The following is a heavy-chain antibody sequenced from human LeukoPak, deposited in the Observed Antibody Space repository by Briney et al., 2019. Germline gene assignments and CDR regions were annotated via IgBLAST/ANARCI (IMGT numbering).Heavy chain of an antibody. Sequence: SETLSLTCTVSGGSISSYYWSWIRQPPGKGLEWIGYIYYSGSTNYNPSLKSRVTISVDTSKNQFSLKLSSVTAADTAVYYCARAHYDSSGYYYKEYYYYGMDVWGQGTTVTVSS. J-gene: IGHJ6*02. CDR2: IYYSGST. CDR3: ARAHYDSSGYYYKEYYYYGMDV. CDR1: GGSISSYY. D-gene: IGHD3-22*01. V-gene: IGHV4-59*12.